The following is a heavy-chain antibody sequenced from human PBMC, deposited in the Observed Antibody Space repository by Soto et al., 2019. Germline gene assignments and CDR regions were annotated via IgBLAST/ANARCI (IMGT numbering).Heavy chain of an antibody. J-gene: IGHJ3*01. CDR3: ATLLEGILGSPL. D-gene: IGHD1-26*01. Sequence: QMKLQESGPGLVQPSGTLSLTCAVSGDSISSTYWWSWVRPPPGKGLEWLGEASHGGHTHFNSSPRRRVTISLDKSKNMFFLDATSVTATDSAMYYCATLLEGILGSPLWGQGTMITVSS. CDR1: GDSISSTYW. V-gene: IGHV4-4*02. CDR2: ASHGGHT.